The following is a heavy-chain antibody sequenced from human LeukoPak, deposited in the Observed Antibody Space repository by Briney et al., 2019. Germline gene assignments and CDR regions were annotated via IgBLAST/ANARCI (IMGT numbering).Heavy chain of an antibody. J-gene: IGHJ4*02. CDR1: GGSISSGGYY. CDR2: IYYSGST. Sequence: SETLSLTCTVSGGSISSGGYYWSWLRQHPGKGLERIGYIYYSGSTYYNPSLKSRVTISVDTSKNQFSLKLSSVTAADTAVYYCARDSSPNYYDSSGMIDYWGQGTLVTVSS. CDR3: ARDSSPNYYDSSGMIDY. V-gene: IGHV4-31*03. D-gene: IGHD3-22*01.